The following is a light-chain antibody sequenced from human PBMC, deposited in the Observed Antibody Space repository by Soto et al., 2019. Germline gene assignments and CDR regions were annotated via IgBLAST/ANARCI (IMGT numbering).Light chain of an antibody. CDR2: AND. CDR1: SSNLGTGYD. CDR3: QAYDISLSAWV. V-gene: IGLV1-40*01. Sequence: QSVLTKPPSVSGAPGQKVTISCTGSSSNLGTGYDVHWYQQYPGRAPKLLIYANDKRPSGVPDRITGSKSGTSASLAMTGLKAEDEADYYCQAYDISLSAWVFGGGTKLTVL. J-gene: IGLJ3*02.